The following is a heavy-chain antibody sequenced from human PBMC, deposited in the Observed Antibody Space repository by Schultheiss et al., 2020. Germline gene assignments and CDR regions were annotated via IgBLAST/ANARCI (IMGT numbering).Heavy chain of an antibody. Sequence: WGSLRLSCAASGFTFEDYGMFWVRQAPGKGLEWVSSISSSSSYIYYADSVKGRFTISRDNAKNSLYLQMNSLRAEDTAVYYCARVGLRYSSSWTFDYWGQGTLVTVSS. CDR2: ISSSSSYI. CDR3: ARVGLRYSSSWTFDY. CDR1: GFTFEDYG. V-gene: IGHV3-21*01. D-gene: IGHD6-13*01. J-gene: IGHJ4*02.